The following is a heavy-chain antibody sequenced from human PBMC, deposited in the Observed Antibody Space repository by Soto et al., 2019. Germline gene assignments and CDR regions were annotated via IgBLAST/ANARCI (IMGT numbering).Heavy chain of an antibody. CDR3: ATVHCSNISCYPDLDY. V-gene: IGHV1-24*01. J-gene: IGHJ4*02. Sequence: GASVKVSCKVSGHTLAELTMYWVRQAPRKGLEWMGGFDPEDGETIYAQKFQGRVTMTEDTSIDTGYMELSSLRSDDTAVYYCATVHCSNISCYPDLDYWGQGTRVTVSS. CDR2: FDPEDGET. CDR1: GHTLAELT. D-gene: IGHD2-2*01.